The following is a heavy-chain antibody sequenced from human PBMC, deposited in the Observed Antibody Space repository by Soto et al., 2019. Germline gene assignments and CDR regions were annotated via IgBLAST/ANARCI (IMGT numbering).Heavy chain of an antibody. CDR3: AKDRHYPRDYFHY. CDR1: GFTLSRSA. D-gene: IGHD3-10*01. Sequence: GGSLRLPCSASGFTLSRSAISWARHAPGKGLEWVSAVSANGQGIHYADSVRGRFTLSRDNSKNTVFLHMDSLSAEDTALYYCAKDRHYPRDYFHYWGQGTLITVSS. CDR2: VSANGQGI. J-gene: IGHJ4*02. V-gene: IGHV3-23*01.